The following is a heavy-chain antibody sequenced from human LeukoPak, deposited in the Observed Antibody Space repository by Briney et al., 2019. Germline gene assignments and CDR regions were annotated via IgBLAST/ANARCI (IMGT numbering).Heavy chain of an antibody. V-gene: IGHV3-23*01. J-gene: IGHJ3*01. CDR1: GFTFSSYA. CDR2: FSATDGSA. CDR3: ARAKIAAAGTGAFDV. D-gene: IGHD6-13*01. Sequence: GGSLRLSCAASGFTFSSYAMTWVRQAPGKGLEWVSAFSATDGSAQYAESVEGRFTISRDDSKNTLFLQMNSLGAEDTAVYYCARAKIAAAGTGAFDVWGQGTLVTVSS.